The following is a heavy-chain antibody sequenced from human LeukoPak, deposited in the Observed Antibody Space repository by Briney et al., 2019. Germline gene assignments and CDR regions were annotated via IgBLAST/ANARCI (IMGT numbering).Heavy chain of an antibody. Sequence: SETLSLTYTVSGGSISSNTYYWGWIRQPPGKGLEWIGSIYYSGTTNYNPSLKSRVSISVDTSKNQFSLKLNSVTAADTAVYYCARHGGAAPVTVFGYWGQGTLVTVSS. V-gene: IGHV4-39*01. CDR3: ARHGGAAPVTVFGY. CDR1: GGSISSNTYY. CDR2: IYYSGTT. D-gene: IGHD3-3*01. J-gene: IGHJ4*02.